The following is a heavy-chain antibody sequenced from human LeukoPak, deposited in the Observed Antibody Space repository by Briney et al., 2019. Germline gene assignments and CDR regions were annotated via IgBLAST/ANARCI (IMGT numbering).Heavy chain of an antibody. V-gene: IGHV1-24*01. CDR2: FDPEDGET. CDR1: GYTLTELS. D-gene: IGHD2-8*01. Sequence: ASVKVSCKVSGYTLTELSMHWVRQAPGRGLEWMGGFDPEDGETIYAQKFQGRVTMTEDTSTDTAYMELSSLRSEDTAVYYCATDVLMGDTNDYWGQGTLVTVSS. J-gene: IGHJ4*02. CDR3: ATDVLMGDTNDY.